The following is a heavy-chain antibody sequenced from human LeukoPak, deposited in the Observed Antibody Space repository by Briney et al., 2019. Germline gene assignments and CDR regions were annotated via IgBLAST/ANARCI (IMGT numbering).Heavy chain of an antibody. D-gene: IGHD3-10*02. Sequence: GGSLRLSCAASRFTFINYNMNWVRQAPGKGLEWVSSISSSSVYKYYADSVKGRFTISRDNAKNSLFLQMNRLRAEDTAVYYCAREMVFGEPWGQGTLVTVSS. CDR3: AREMVFGEP. V-gene: IGHV3-21*01. J-gene: IGHJ4*02. CDR1: RFTFINYN. CDR2: ISSSSVYK.